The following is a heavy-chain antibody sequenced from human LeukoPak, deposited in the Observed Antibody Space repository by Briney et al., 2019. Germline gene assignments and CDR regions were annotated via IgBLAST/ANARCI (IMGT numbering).Heavy chain of an antibody. V-gene: IGHV1-2*02. CDR2: INPNSGGT. D-gene: IGHD6-13*01. J-gene: IGHJ3*02. Sequence: ASVKVSCKASGYTFTSYYMHWVRQAPGQGLEWMGWINPNSGGTNYAQKFQGRVTMTRDTSISTAYMELSRLRSDDTAVYYCARPTRGYSSPYDAFDIWGQGTMVTVSS. CDR3: ARPTRGYSSPYDAFDI. CDR1: GYTFTSYY.